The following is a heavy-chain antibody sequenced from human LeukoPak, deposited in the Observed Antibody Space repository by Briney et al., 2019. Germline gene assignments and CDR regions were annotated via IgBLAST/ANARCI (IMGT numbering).Heavy chain of an antibody. J-gene: IGHJ4*02. CDR1: GFTFSDNY. V-gene: IGHV3-53*01. CDR3: ARDSSGPAF. CDR2: IYRGGGT. D-gene: IGHD6-19*01. Sequence: PGGSLRLSCAASGFTFSDNYMSWVRQAPGKGLEWVSVIYRGGGTFYSDSVKGRFTISRDYSKNTLYLQMNSLRADDTAVYYCARDSSGPAFWGQGTLVTVSS.